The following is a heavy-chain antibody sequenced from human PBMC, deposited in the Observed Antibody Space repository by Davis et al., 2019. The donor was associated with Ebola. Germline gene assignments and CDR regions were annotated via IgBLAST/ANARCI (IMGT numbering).Heavy chain of an antibody. D-gene: IGHD4-17*01. CDR3: TSPDYGVYTGY. J-gene: IGHJ4*02. Sequence: PGGSLRLSCTASGFTFGDYAMSWVRQAPGKGLEWVGFIRSKAYGGTTEYAASVKGRFTISRDDSKSIAYLQMNSLKTEDTAVYYCTSPDYGVYTGYWGQGTLVTVSS. CDR2: IRSKAYGGTT. CDR1: GFTFGDYA. V-gene: IGHV3-49*04.